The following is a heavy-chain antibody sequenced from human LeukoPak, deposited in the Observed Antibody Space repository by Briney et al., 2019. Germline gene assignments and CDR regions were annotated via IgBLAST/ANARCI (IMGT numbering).Heavy chain of an antibody. CDR1: GGSISSSSYY. J-gene: IGHJ5*02. CDR3: ARPLAPYCSSTSCYMGSGFDP. V-gene: IGHV4-39*01. D-gene: IGHD2-2*02. Sequence: PSETLSPTCTVSGGSISSSSYYWGWIRQPPGKGLEWIGSIYYSGSTYYNPSLKSRVTISVDTSKNQFSLKLSSVTAADTAVYYCARPLAPYCSSTSCYMGSGFDPWGQGTLVTVSS. CDR2: IYYSGST.